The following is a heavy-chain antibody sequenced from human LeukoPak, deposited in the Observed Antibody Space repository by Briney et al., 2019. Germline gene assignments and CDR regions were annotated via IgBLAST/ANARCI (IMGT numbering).Heavy chain of an antibody. V-gene: IGHV4-31*03. CDR3: ARDQQRSPAENWFDP. D-gene: IGHD6-13*01. CDR1: GGSISSGGYY. J-gene: IGHJ5*02. Sequence: PSGTLSLTCTVSGGSISSGGYYWSWIRQHPGKGLEWIGYIYYSGSTYYNPSLKSRVTISVDTSKNQFSLKLSSVTAADTAVYYCARDQQRSPAENWFDPWGQGTLVTVSS. CDR2: IYYSGST.